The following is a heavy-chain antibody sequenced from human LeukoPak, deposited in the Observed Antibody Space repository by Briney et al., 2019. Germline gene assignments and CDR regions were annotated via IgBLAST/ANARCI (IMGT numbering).Heavy chain of an antibody. CDR3: VRNWDLDS. Sequence: GGSLRLSCAASGFSFSVYWMSWVRQAPGRGLEWVANIKPDGSEKNYGDSVKGRFTISRDNAKNSLFLQMNSLTAEDTAVYYCVRNWDLDSWGQGTLVTVSS. CDR2: IKPDGSEK. V-gene: IGHV3-7*01. D-gene: IGHD1-26*01. CDR1: GFSFSVYW. J-gene: IGHJ4*02.